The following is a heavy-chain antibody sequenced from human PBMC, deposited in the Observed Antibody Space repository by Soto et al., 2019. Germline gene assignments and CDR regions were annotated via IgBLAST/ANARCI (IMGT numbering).Heavy chain of an antibody. Sequence: SETLSLTCTVSGGSINSGGYYWSWIRQHPGKGLEWIGYIYYSGSTYYNPSLKSRVTISVDTSKNQFSLKLTSVTAADTAVYFCARAQTIFGIITVFDYWGQGTLVTSPQ. CDR2: IYYSGST. V-gene: IGHV4-31*03. D-gene: IGHD3-3*01. J-gene: IGHJ4*02. CDR1: GGSINSGGYY. CDR3: ARAQTIFGIITVFDY.